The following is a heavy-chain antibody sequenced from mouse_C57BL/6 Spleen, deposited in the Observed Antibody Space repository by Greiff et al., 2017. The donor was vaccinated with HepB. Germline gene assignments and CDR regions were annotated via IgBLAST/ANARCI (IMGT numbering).Heavy chain of an antibody. CDR3: AREGSSVVAKGTGYFDY. J-gene: IGHJ2*01. D-gene: IGHD1-1*01. CDR2: IYPYNGVS. V-gene: IGHV1-31*01. Sequence: VQLQQSGPELVKPGASVKISCKASGYSFTGYYMHWMKQSHGNILDWIGYIYPYNGVSSYNQKFKGKATLTVDKSSSTAYMELRSLTSEDSAVYYCAREGSSVVAKGTGYFDYWGQGTTLTVSS. CDR1: GYSFTGYY.